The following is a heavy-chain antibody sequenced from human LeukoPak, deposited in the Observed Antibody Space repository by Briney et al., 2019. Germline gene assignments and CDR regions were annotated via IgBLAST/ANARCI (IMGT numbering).Heavy chain of an antibody. CDR2: IYYSGST. CDR3: ARRNGNTALDY. J-gene: IGHJ4*02. V-gene: IGHV4-30-2*03. CDR1: GGSISSGGYS. Sequence: SETLSLTCAVSGGSISSGGYSWSWIRQPPGKGLEWIGYIYYSGSTYYNPSLQSRVTISVDTSKNQFSLKLNSVTAADTAVFYCARRNGNTALDYWGQGTLVTVSS. D-gene: IGHD1-1*01.